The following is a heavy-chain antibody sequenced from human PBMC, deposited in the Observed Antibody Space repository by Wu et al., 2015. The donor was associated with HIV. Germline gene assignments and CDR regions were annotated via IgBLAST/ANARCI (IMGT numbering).Heavy chain of an antibody. D-gene: IGHD3-9*01. Sequence: QVQLQQWGAGLLKPSETLSLTCAVYGGSFSGYYWSWIRQPPGKGLEWIGEINHSGSTNYNPSLKSRVTISVDTSKNQFSLKLSSVTAADTAVYYCAGGRGILTGYPRGYFDYWGQGTLVTVSS. CDR1: GGSFSGYY. CDR2: INHSGST. CDR3: AGGRGILTGYPRGYFDY. J-gene: IGHJ4*02. V-gene: IGHV4-34*01.